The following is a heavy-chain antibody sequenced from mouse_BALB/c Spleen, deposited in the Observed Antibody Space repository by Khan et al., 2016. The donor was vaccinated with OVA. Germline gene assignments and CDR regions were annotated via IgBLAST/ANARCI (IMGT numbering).Heavy chain of an antibody. CDR1: GYSITSDYA. V-gene: IGHV3-2*02. Sequence: VQLKESGPGLVKPSQSLSLTCTVTGYSITSDYAWNWIRQFPGNKLEWMGYISYSGSTNYNPALKSRISITRDPSKNQFFLQLNSVTTEDIATYYCARDGSRYNYAMDYGGQGTSVTVSS. J-gene: IGHJ4*01. CDR2: ISYSGST. CDR3: ARDGSRYNYAMDY. D-gene: IGHD2-3*01.